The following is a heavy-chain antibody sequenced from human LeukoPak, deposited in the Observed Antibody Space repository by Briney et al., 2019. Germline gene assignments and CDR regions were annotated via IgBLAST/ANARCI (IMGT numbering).Heavy chain of an antibody. CDR1: GYTFTGYY. J-gene: IGHJ4*02. Sequence: ASVKVSCKASGYTFTGYYMHWMRQAPGQGLEWMGWINPNSGGTNYAQKFQGRVTMTRDTSISTAYMELSRLRSDDTAVYYCARPPVAGTRFDYWGQGTLVTVSS. D-gene: IGHD6-19*01. V-gene: IGHV1-2*02. CDR2: INPNSGGT. CDR3: ARPPVAGTRFDY.